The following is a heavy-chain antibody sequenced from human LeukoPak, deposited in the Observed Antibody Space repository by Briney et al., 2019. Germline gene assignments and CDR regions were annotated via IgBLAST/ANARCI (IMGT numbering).Heavy chain of an antibody. V-gene: IGHV3-48*01. CDR1: GFTFSSYS. Sequence: PGGSLRLSCAASGFTFSSYSMNWVRQAPGKGLEWIAYISFSGATIYYAGSVRGRFTISGDNAQNSLYLQMNSLRAEDTAVYHCARGGYENSGYYSGAGARADYWGQGTLVTVSS. J-gene: IGHJ4*02. CDR2: ISFSGATI. CDR3: ARGGYENSGYYSGAGARADY. D-gene: IGHD3-22*01.